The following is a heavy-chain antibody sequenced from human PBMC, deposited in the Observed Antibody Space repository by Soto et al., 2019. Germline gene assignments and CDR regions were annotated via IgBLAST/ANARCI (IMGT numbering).Heavy chain of an antibody. D-gene: IGHD2-15*01. J-gene: IGHJ1*01. CDR2: VNPSGGSA. CDR3: AREENCRGGTCYSEYFHH. V-gene: IGHV1-46*01. CDR1: GYIFTAYS. Sequence: GASVKVSWKTSGYIFTAYSMHWVRQAPGQGLEWMGVVNPSGGSAHYAQSFEGRVTLTRDTSTSTFYMELSSLRSEDTAVYYCAREENCRGGTCYSEYFHHWGQGTLVTVSS.